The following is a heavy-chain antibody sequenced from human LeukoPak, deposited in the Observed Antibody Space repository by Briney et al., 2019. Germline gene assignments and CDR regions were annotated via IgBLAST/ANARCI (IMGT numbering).Heavy chain of an antibody. CDR1: GLTSSSNY. CDR2: IYSGGST. J-gene: IGHJ4*02. Sequence: QPGGPLGLSCAASGLTSSSNYMTWVRKAPGKGLEWVSVIYSGGSTYYADSVKGRFTISRDNSKNTLYLQMNSLRAEDTAVYYCARLGELTFFDYWGQGTLVTVSS. CDR3: ARLGELTFFDY. D-gene: IGHD3-16*01. V-gene: IGHV3-53*01.